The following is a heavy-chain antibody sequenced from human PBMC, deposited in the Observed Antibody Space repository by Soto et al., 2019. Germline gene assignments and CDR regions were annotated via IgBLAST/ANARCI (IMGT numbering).Heavy chain of an antibody. D-gene: IGHD3-3*01. CDR2: IYYSGST. CDR1: GGSISSSSYY. J-gene: IGHJ6*02. Sequence: SETLSLTCTVSGGSISSSSYYWGWIRQPPGKGLEWIGSIYYSGSTYYNPSLKSRVTISVDTSKNQFSLKLSSVTAADTAVYYCASRVLRFLEWFGDYGMDVWGQGTTVTVSS. CDR3: ASRVLRFLEWFGDYGMDV. V-gene: IGHV4-39*01.